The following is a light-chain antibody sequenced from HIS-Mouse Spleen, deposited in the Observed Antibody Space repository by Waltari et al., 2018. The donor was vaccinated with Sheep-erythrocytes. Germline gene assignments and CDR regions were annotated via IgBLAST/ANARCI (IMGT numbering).Light chain of an antibody. J-gene: IGLJ2*01. CDR1: KLGDKY. CDR2: QDT. Sequence: SSELTQPPSVSVSPGQTASITCSGDKLGDKYACWYQQKPGQSPVLVIYQDTKRPPGIPARFSGSNSGNTATLTISGTQAMDEADYYCQAWDSSIVVFGGGTKLTVL. V-gene: IGLV3-1*01. CDR3: QAWDSSIVV.